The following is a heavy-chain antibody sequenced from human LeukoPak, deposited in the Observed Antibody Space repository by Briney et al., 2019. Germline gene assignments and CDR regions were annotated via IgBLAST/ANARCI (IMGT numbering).Heavy chain of an antibody. Sequence: GGSLRLSCAASGFTFSSYSMNWVRQAQGKGLEWVSSISSSSSYIYYADSVKGRFTISRDNAKNSLYLQMNSLRAEDTAVYYCARGGWDGSSWYNYWGQGTLVTVSS. CDR3: ARGGWDGSSWYNY. D-gene: IGHD6-13*01. CDR2: ISSSSSYI. V-gene: IGHV3-21*01. J-gene: IGHJ4*02. CDR1: GFTFSSYS.